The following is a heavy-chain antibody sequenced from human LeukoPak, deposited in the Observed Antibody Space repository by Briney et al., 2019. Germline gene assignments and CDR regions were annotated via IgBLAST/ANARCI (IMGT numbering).Heavy chain of an antibody. D-gene: IGHD4-17*01. J-gene: IGHJ6*03. CDR1: GYSFTSYW. CDR2: IYPGDSDT. V-gene: IGHV5-51*01. CDR3: ARCYGDYGGYSYYYYMDV. Sequence: GESLKLSCKGSGYSFTSYWIGWVRQMPGKGLEWMGIIYPGDSDTRYSPSFQGQVTISADKSISTAYLQWSSLKASDTAMYYCARCYGDYGGYSYYYYMDVWGKGTTVTVSS.